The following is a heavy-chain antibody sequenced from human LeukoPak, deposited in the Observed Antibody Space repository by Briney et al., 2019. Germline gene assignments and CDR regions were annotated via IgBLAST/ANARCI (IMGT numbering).Heavy chain of an antibody. CDR2: IRGGGGST. V-gene: IGHV3-23*01. D-gene: IGHD3-3*01. CDR3: AKAGGDLWSGYSSY. J-gene: IGHJ4*02. CDR1: GFTFSTYA. Sequence: PGGSLRLSCAASGFTFSTYAMTWVRQAPGKGLEWVAGIRGGGGSTYYADSVKGRFTISRDNSKNTLYLQMNSLRAEDTAVYYCAKAGGDLWSGYSSYWGQGALVTVSS.